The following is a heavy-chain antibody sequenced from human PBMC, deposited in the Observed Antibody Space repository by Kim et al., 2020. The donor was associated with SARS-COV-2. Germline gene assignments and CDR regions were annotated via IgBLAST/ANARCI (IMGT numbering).Heavy chain of an antibody. CDR3: AKDHLLLLWFGGPIDY. J-gene: IGHJ4*02. V-gene: IGHV3-30*02. D-gene: IGHD3-10*01. Sequence: SVKGRFTISRDNSKNTLYLQMNSLRAEDTAVYYCAKDHLLLLWFGGPIDYWGQGTLVTVSS.